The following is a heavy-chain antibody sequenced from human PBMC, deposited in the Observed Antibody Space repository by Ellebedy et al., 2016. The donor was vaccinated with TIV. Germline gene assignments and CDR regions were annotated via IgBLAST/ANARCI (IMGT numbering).Heavy chain of an antibody. CDR2: INHSGST. D-gene: IGHD3-10*01. V-gene: IGHV4-34*01. Sequence: SETLSLXXAVYGGSFSGYYWSWIRQPPGKGLEWIGEINHSGSTNYNPSLKSRVTISVDTSKNQFSLKLSSVTAADTAVYYCARGPAFTSPITMVRGASRHHDYWGQGTLVTVSS. CDR3: ARGPAFTSPITMVRGASRHHDY. CDR1: GGSFSGYY. J-gene: IGHJ4*02.